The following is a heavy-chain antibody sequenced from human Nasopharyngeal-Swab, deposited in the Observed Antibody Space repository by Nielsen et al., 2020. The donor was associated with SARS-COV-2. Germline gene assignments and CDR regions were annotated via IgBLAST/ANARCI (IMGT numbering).Heavy chain of an antibody. J-gene: IGHJ4*02. CDR2: IYYSGST. D-gene: IGHD5-12*01. Sequence: SETLSLTCTVSGGSMSRYYWSWIRQPPGKGLEWLGYIYYSGSTNYNHSLKIRVTISVDTSKNQFSLKLSSVTAADTAVYYCARETGGLRFDYWGQGTLVTVSS. CDR1: GGSMSRYY. CDR3: ARETGGLRFDY. V-gene: IGHV4-59*01.